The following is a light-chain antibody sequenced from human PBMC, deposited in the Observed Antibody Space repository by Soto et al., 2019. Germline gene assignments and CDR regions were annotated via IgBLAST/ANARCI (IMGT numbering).Light chain of an antibody. V-gene: IGKV3-15*01. CDR2: GAA. CDR1: HSVSSS. CDR3: RHYTTWPWP. Sequence: TQRHATLSVTPGDRPPLSCRASHSVSSSLAWYQQKPGQAPRRLLSGAATSAASIPARFSGSGSGAEFSLTISSLHDEDFAVYYCRHYTTWPWPFGQGTKVDIK. J-gene: IGKJ1*01.